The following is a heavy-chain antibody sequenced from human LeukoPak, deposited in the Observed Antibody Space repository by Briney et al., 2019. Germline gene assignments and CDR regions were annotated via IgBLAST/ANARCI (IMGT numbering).Heavy chain of an antibody. V-gene: IGHV3-53*01. CDR1: GFTVSNYY. Sequence: GGSLRLSCAASGFTVSNYYMSWVRQAPGKGLEWVSVIHSGGTTNYADSVKGRFTISRDISKNTLYLQMHSLGAEDTAVYYCARSSVEWLGAFDIWGQGTMVTVSS. J-gene: IGHJ3*02. CDR3: ARSSVEWLGAFDI. CDR2: IHSGGTT. D-gene: IGHD3-3*01.